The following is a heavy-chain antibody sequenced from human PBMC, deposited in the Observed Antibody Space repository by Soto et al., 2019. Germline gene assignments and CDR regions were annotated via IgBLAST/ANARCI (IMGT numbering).Heavy chain of an antibody. V-gene: IGHV4-59*01. CDR3: ARFKTGTSQWVDWYLDL. CDR2: IYYTGST. D-gene: IGHD1-7*01. J-gene: IGHJ2*01. Sequence: QVQLQESGPGLVRPSETLSLTCTVSGGSISRYYWSWIRHPPGKGLEWIGYIYYTGSTNYTPSLERRFTISLDTSNNQVSLTLSLVTAADTAVYYCARFKTGTSQWVDWYLDLWGRGTLVTVSS. CDR1: GGSISRYY.